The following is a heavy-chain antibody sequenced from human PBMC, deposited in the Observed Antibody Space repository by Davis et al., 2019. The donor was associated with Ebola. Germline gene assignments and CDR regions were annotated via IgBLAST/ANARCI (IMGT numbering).Heavy chain of an antibody. D-gene: IGHD6-13*01. V-gene: IGHV3-74*01. J-gene: IGHJ6*02. Sequence: GESLKISCAASGFTFSSYWMNWVRQAPGKGLVWVSRINKDGSGTSYADSVKGRITISRDNSKNTLYLQMNSLRAEDTAVYYCARDGGASGSSSWLRGRYYYGMDVWGQGTTVTVSS. CDR3: ARDGGASGSSSWLRGRYYYGMDV. CDR1: GFTFSSYW. CDR2: INKDGSGT.